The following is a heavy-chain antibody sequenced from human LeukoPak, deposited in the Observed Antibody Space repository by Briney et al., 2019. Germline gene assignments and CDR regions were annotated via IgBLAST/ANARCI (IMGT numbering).Heavy chain of an antibody. V-gene: IGHV4-34*01. Sequence: SETLSLTCAVYGGSFSGYYWSWIRQPPGKGLEWIGEINHSGSTNYNPSLKSRVTISVDTSKNQFSLKLSSVTAADTAVYYCARGYSSSWSGGDFDYWGQGTLVTVSS. CDR3: ARGYSSSWSGGDFDY. CDR1: GGSFSGYY. J-gene: IGHJ4*02. CDR2: INHSGST. D-gene: IGHD6-13*01.